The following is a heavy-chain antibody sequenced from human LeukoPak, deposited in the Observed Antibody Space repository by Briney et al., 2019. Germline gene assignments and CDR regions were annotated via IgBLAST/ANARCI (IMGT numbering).Heavy chain of an antibody. Sequence: PSETLSLTCTVSGGSISSYYWSWIRQPPGKGLEWIGYIYYSGSTNYNPSLKSRVTISVDTSKNQFSLKLSSVNAADTAVYYCATSGYDRYNWFDRWGQGTLVSVSS. J-gene: IGHJ5*02. V-gene: IGHV4-59*01. CDR1: GGSISSYY. CDR2: IYYSGST. D-gene: IGHD5-12*01. CDR3: ATSGYDRYNWFDR.